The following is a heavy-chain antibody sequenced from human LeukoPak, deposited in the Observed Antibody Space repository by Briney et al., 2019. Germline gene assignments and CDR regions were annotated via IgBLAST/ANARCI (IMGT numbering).Heavy chain of an antibody. D-gene: IGHD3-10*01. CDR2: ITSDSRYI. CDR1: GFTFSSYS. J-gene: IGHJ4*02. CDR3: AREGYYYGSGNYYFDY. Sequence: PGGSLRLSCAASGFTFSSYSMNWVRQAPGKGLEWVSSITSDSRYIFYADSVKGRFTISRDNSKNTLYLQMNSLRAEDTAVYYCAREGYYYGSGNYYFDYWGQGTLVTVSS. V-gene: IGHV3-21*01.